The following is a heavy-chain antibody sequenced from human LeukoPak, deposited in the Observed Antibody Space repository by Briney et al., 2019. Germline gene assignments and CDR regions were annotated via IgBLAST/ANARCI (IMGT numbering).Heavy chain of an antibody. CDR1: GGSFSGYY. J-gene: IGHJ5*02. Sequence: SETLSLTCTVYGGSFSGYYWSWIRQPPGKGLEWIGEINHSGSTNYNPSLKSRVTISVDTSKNQFSLKLSSVTAADTAVYYCARRQIVRGVITHHTKKNWFDPWGQGTLVTVSS. CDR2: INHSGST. CDR3: ARRQIVRGVITHHTKKNWFDP. D-gene: IGHD3-10*01. V-gene: IGHV4-34*01.